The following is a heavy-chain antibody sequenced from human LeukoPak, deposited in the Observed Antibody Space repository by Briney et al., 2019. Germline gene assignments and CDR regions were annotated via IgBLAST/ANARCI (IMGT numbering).Heavy chain of an antibody. D-gene: IGHD1-26*01. CDR1: GYTFTGYH. V-gene: IGHV1-8*03. CDR3: ARASLSWELLSPYYYYYYMDV. CDR2: MNPNSGNT. J-gene: IGHJ6*03. Sequence: GASVKVSCKASGYTFTGYHMHWVRQATGQGLEWMGWMNPNSGNTGYAQKFQGRVTITRNTSISTAYMELSSLRSEDTAVYYCARASLSWELLSPYYYYYYMDVWGKGTTVTVSS.